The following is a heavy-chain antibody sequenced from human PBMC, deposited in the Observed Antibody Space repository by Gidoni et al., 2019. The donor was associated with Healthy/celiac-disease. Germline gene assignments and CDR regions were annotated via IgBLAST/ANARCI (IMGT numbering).Heavy chain of an antibody. CDR1: GFTFSSYS. D-gene: IGHD4-17*01. J-gene: IGHJ4*02. CDR2: ISSSSSYI. CDR3: ARDSGGDYVVY. V-gene: IGHV3-21*01. Sequence: EVQLVESGGGLVKPGGSLRLACAASGFTFSSYSMNWVRQAPGKGLEWVSSISSSSSYIYYADSVKGRFTISRDNAKNSLYLQMNSLRAEDTAVYYCARDSGGDYVVYWGQGTLVTVSS.